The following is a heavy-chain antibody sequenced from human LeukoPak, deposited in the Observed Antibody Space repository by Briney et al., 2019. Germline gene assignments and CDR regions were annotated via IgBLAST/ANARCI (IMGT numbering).Heavy chain of an antibody. CDR3: AKGTSYNWNDGWFDP. V-gene: IGHV3-30*02. CDR1: GFIFSSYG. Sequence: SGGSLRLSCAASGFIFSSYGMHWVRQAPGKGLEWVAFIRYDGSKKYYADSVKGRFTISRDNSKSTLYLQMNSLRAEDTAVYYCAKGTSYNWNDGWFDPWGNGILVTVSS. CDR2: IRYDGSKK. J-gene: IGHJ5*02. D-gene: IGHD1-20*01.